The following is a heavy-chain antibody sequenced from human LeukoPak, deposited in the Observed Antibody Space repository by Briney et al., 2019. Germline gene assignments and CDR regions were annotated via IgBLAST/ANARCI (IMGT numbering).Heavy chain of an antibody. J-gene: IGHJ4*02. D-gene: IGHD6-13*01. Sequence: GASVKVSCKASGYTFTSYYMHWVRQAPGQGLEWMGIINPSGGSTSYAQKFQGRVTMTADTSTSTSYMELRSLRSDDTAVYYCAREHSSSWDQFDYWGQGTLVTVSS. V-gene: IGHV1-46*01. CDR2: INPSGGST. CDR3: AREHSSSWDQFDY. CDR1: GYTFTSYY.